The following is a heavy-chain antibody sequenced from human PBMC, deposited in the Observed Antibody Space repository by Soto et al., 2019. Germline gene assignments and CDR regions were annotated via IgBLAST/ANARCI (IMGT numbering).Heavy chain of an antibody. J-gene: IGHJ4*02. D-gene: IGHD2-2*01. Sequence: QVQLVQSGAEVRKPGASVKVSCKASGYTFTTSGISWVRQGPGQGLEWMAMISAYNGNTNYAQKFQGRVTLTTDTPTSTAYMELRSLKSDDTATYYCARVRGIPADADYWGQGSLVTVSS. CDR2: ISAYNGNT. CDR1: GYTFTTSG. V-gene: IGHV1-18*01. CDR3: ARVRGIPADADY.